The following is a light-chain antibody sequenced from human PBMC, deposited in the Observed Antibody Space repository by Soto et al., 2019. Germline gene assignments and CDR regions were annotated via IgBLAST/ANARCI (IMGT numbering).Light chain of an antibody. Sequence: EIVLTQSPGTLSLSPGERATLSCRASQSVSSSYLAWYQQKPGQAPRLLIYGASSRATGIPDRFSGSGSGTDFTFTISRLEPKDCVVYYCQQYGSSPPFTFGPGTKVDIK. V-gene: IGKV3-20*01. CDR3: QQYGSSPPFT. CDR1: QSVSSSY. CDR2: GAS. J-gene: IGKJ3*01.